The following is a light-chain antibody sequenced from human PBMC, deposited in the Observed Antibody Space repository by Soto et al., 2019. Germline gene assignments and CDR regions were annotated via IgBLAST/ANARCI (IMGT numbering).Light chain of an antibody. J-gene: IGKJ1*01. V-gene: IGKV3-15*01. Sequence: EIVMTQSPATLSLSPGERATLSCRASQSVTANLAWYQQKPGQAPRLLIYRASTRATGIPARFSGGGSGTEFTLTISSLQSEDFAVYNCQQYNDWPPRWTFGQGTKVELK. CDR3: QQYNDWPPRWT. CDR1: QSVTAN. CDR2: RAS.